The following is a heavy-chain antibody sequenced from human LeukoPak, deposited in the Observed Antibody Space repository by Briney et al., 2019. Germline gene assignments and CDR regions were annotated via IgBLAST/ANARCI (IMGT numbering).Heavy chain of an antibody. CDR1: GGSISSSSYY. CDR2: IYYSGST. J-gene: IGHJ3*02. V-gene: IGHV4-39*01. D-gene: IGHD2-2*02. Sequence: SETLSLICTVSGGSISSSSYYWGWIRQPPGKGLEWIGSIYYSGSTYYNPSLKSRVTISVDTSKNQFSLKLSSVTAADTAVYYCAGAHCSSTSCYTGDAFDIWGQGTMVTVSS. CDR3: AGAHCSSTSCYTGDAFDI.